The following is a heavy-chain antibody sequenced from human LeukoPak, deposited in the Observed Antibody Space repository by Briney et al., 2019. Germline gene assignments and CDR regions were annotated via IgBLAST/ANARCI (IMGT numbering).Heavy chain of an antibody. V-gene: IGHV4-4*07. J-gene: IGHJ1*01. CDR2: IYATGTT. Sequence: SETLSLTCTVSGGSVSGYFWSWIRQPAGKGLEWIGRIYATGTTNYNPSLKSRVTMSVDTSKNQFSLNLTSVTAADTAVYYCAREGGGSNRCLDWGQGTLVTVSS. D-gene: IGHD3-16*02. CDR1: GGSVSGYF. CDR3: AREGGGSNRCLD.